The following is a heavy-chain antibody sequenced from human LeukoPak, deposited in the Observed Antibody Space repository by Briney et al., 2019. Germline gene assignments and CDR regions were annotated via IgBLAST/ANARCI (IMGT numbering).Heavy chain of an antibody. CDR3: SRESGPFSPFGF. V-gene: IGHV4-4*02. CDR2: ISLRGLT. J-gene: IGHJ4*02. Sequence: PSGTLSLTCGVSGGSISGTNWWSWVRQPPGQGLEWIGEISLRGLTNYNPSLRSRLTMSLDESKDQVSLNLTSVTAADTAVYYCSRESGPFSPFGFWGQGTLVSVHS. D-gene: IGHD1-26*01. CDR1: GGSISGTNW.